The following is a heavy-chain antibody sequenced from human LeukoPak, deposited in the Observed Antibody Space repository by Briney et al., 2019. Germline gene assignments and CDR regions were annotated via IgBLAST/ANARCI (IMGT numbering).Heavy chain of an antibody. V-gene: IGHV4-59*01. CDR1: GGSISSYY. Sequence: SETLSLTCTVSGGSISSYYWSWIRQPPGKGLEWIGYIYYSGSTNYNPSLKSRVTISVDTSKNQSSLKLSSVTAADTAVYYCARSAHDYGDPVGYYYYYYGMDVWGQGTMVTVSS. D-gene: IGHD4-17*01. CDR2: IYYSGST. J-gene: IGHJ6*02. CDR3: ARSAHDYGDPVGYYYYYYGMDV.